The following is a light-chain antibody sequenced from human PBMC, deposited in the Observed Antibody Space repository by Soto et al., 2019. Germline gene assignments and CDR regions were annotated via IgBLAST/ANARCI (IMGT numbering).Light chain of an antibody. CDR2: RNN. CDR3: AAWDDSLSGRVL. CDR1: SSNLGSNY. Sequence: QSVLTQPPSASGTPGQRVTISCSGSSSNLGSNYVYWYQQLPGTAPKLLIFRNNQRPSGVPDRFSGSKSGTSASLAISGLRSEDEADYYCAAWDDSLSGRVLFGGGTKVTV. V-gene: IGLV1-47*01. J-gene: IGLJ2*01.